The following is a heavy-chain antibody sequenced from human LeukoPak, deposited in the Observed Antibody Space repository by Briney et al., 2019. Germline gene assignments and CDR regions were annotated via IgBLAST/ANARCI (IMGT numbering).Heavy chain of an antibody. CDR3: AKDHPDWGSSFQY. CDR2: IPGGGGST. D-gene: IGHD7-27*01. J-gene: IGHJ4*02. V-gene: IGHV3-23*01. Sequence: GGSLRLSCAASGFTFSSYAMNWVRQAPGKGLEWVSAIPGGGGSTYYADSVKGRFTISRGNSKNTLYLQMNSLRDEDTAVYYCAKDHPDWGSSFQYWGQGTLVTVSS. CDR1: GFTFSSYA.